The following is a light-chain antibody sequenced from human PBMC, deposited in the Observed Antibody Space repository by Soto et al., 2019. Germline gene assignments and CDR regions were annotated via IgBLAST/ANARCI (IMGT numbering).Light chain of an antibody. CDR1: SSDVGNYNY. Sequence: QSALTQPRSVSGSPGQSVTISCTGTSSDVGNYNYVSWYQQHPGKAPKVMIYHVTSRPSGVSDRFSGSKSGNTASLTISGLQTDDEADYYCSSFTTSATWVFGGGTQLTVL. J-gene: IGLJ3*02. CDR3: SSFTTSATWV. V-gene: IGLV2-11*01. CDR2: HVT.